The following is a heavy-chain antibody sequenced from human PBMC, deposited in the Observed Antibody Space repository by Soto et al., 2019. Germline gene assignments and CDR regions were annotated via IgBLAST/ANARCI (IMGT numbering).Heavy chain of an antibody. CDR2: INPNSGGT. Sequence: ASVKVSCKASGYTFTGYYMHWVRQAPGQGLEWMGWINPNSGGTNYAQKFQGRVTMTRDTSISTAYMELSRLRSDDTAVYYCARDSPEVRFLEWLSQSADYYYGMDVWGQGPTVTVSS. CDR3: ARDSPEVRFLEWLSQSADYYYGMDV. V-gene: IGHV1-2*02. J-gene: IGHJ6*02. D-gene: IGHD3-3*01. CDR1: GYTFTGYY.